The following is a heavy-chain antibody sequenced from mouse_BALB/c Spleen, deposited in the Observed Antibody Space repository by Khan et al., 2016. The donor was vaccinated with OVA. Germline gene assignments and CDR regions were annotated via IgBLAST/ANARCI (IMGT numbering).Heavy chain of an antibody. J-gene: IGHJ4*01. D-gene: IGHD2-4*01. CDR3: ARDYDYHYYAMDY. V-gene: IGHV3-2*02. Sequence: EVQLQESGPGLVKPSQSLSLTCTVTGYSITSDYAWNWIRQFPGNKLEWMGYISYSGSTSYNPSLKSRISITRDTSKNQFFLQLNSVTTEDTATYYCARDYDYHYYAMDYWDQGTSVTVSS. CDR2: ISYSGST. CDR1: GYSITSDYA.